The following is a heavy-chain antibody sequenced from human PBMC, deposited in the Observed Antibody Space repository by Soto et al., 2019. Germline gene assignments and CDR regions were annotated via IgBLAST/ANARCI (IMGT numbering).Heavy chain of an antibody. V-gene: IGHV2-5*02. D-gene: IGHD3-3*01. CDR2: IYWDDDK. Sequence: QITLNESGPTVVKPAETLTLTCTFSGFSLTTSGVGVGWIRQSPGKAPEWLALIYWDDDKRYSASLKSRLTITKDTSKNQVVLTMASVDPADTATYYCAHRTLRTVFGVVTTTAIYFDFWGQGTPVVVSS. CDR3: AHRTLRTVFGVVTTTAIYFDF. J-gene: IGHJ4*02. CDR1: GFSLTTSGVG.